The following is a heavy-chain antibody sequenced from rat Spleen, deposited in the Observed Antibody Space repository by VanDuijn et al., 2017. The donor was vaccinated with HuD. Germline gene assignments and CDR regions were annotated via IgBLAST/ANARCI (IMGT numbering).Heavy chain of an antibody. V-gene: IGHV5-20*01. Sequence: EVQLVESGGGLVQPGRSMKLSCSASGFTFSDYGMAWVFQAPTKGLEWVASISYDGGSTYYRESVKGRFTISRDNAKSTLYLQMESLRSEDTATYYRVKDLDYSGDNWFGYWGQGTLVTVSS. CDR1: GFTFSDYG. D-gene: IGHD1-1*01. J-gene: IGHJ3*01. CDR3: VKDLDYSGDNWFGY. CDR2: ISYDGGST.